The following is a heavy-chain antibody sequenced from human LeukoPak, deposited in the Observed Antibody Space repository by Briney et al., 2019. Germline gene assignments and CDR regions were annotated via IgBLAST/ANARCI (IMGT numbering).Heavy chain of an antibody. CDR1: GYFISSGYY. V-gene: IGHV4-38-2*02. Sequence: SETLSLTCTVSGYFISSGYYWGWIRQSPGKGLEWIGTMFHSGNTYYNPSLNSRVTLSVDTSKNQFSLELNSVTAADTAVYYCARDHYYNSSGYTFGYWGQGTLVTVSS. D-gene: IGHD3-22*01. CDR2: MFHSGNT. CDR3: ARDHYYNSSGYTFGY. J-gene: IGHJ4*02.